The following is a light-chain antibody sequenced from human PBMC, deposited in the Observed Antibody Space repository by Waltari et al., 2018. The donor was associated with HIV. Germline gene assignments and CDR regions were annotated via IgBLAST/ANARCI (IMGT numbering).Light chain of an antibody. CDR2: EVN. J-gene: IGLJ6*01. CDR1: SNDIGPYNY. CDR3: SSYAGSGNLLL. Sequence: QSALTQPPAASGSPGQSVTISCTGTSNDIGPYNYVSWYQQHPDKAPRLLIYEVNKRPSGGPGRVSGSKSGNTASLTVSGLQAEDEADYYCSSYAGSGNLLLFGGGTKVTVL. V-gene: IGLV2-8*01.